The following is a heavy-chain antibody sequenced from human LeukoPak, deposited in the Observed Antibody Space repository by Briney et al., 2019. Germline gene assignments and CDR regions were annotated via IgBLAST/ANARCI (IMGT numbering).Heavy chain of an antibody. J-gene: IGHJ3*02. V-gene: IGHV3-9*01. CDR3: IKDMGFDLLKDAFHI. Sequence: GRSLRLSCVGSGFSLDDYAMHWVRQVPGKGLERVSSISWDSSNAAYADSVKGRFTISRDNAKNSLYLQMNSLRPEDTAFYYCIKDMGFDLLKDAFHIWGQGTLVTVPS. CDR1: GFSLDDYA. D-gene: IGHD3-9*01. CDR2: ISWDSSNA.